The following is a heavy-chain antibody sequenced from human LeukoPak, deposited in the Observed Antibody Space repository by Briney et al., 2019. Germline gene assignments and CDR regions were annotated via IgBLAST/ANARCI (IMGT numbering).Heavy chain of an antibody. Sequence: GGSLRLSCVVSGFTFSDYSMSWVRQTPGKGLEWVSSISSSSTYIYYADSLKGRFTISRDNAKNSLYLQMTSLRAEDTALYYCARDMAGIADKGSYGGVFDYWGQGSLVTVSS. V-gene: IGHV3-21*01. CDR2: ISSSSTYI. J-gene: IGHJ4*02. CDR1: GFTFSDYS. D-gene: IGHD6-13*01. CDR3: ARDMAGIADKGSYGGVFDY.